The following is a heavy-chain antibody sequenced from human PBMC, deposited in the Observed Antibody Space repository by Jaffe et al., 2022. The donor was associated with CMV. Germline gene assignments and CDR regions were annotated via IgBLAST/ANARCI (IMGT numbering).Heavy chain of an antibody. CDR1: GGSISSSSYY. D-gene: IGHD3-10*01. CDR3: ARQVGEFSQYYFDY. CDR2: IYYSGST. J-gene: IGHJ4*02. V-gene: IGHV4-39*01. Sequence: QLQLQESGPGLVKPSETLSLTCTVSGGSISSSSYYWGWIRQPPGKGLEWIGSIYYSGSTYYNPSLKSRVTISVDTSKNQFSLKLSSVTAADTAVYYCARQVGEFSQYYFDYWGQGTLVTVSS.